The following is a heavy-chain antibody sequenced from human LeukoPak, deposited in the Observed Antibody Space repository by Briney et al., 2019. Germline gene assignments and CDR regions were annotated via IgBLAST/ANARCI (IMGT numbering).Heavy chain of an antibody. V-gene: IGHV1-18*01. Sequence: GASVTVSFTASGYTFTIYGISWVRQAPGQGLEWMGWISAYNGNTNYAQKLQGRVTMTTDTSTSTAYMELRSLRSDDTAVYYCARDAPTTVVTPPIAVDYWGQGTLVTVSS. CDR3: ARDAPTTVVTPPIAVDY. CDR1: GYTFTIYG. J-gene: IGHJ4*02. CDR2: ISAYNGNT. D-gene: IGHD4-23*01.